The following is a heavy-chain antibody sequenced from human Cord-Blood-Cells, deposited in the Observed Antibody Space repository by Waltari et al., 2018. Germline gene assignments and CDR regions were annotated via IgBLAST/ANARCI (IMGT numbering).Heavy chain of an antibody. J-gene: IGHJ4*02. CDR1: GGSISSSSYY. D-gene: IGHD2-2*01. CDR2: IYYSGST. Sequence: QLQLQESGPGLVKPSETLSLTCTVSGGSISSSSYYWGWIRQPPGKGLEWIGSIYYSGSTYYNPSLKSRVTISVHTSKNQFSRKLSSVTAADTAVYYCARLLIVVVPAATIPDDYWGQGTLVTVSS. V-gene: IGHV4-39*01. CDR3: ARLLIVVVPAATIPDDY.